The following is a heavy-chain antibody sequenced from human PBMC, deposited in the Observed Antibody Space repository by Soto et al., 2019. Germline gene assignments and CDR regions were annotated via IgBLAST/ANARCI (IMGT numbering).Heavy chain of an antibody. CDR1: GFSLSTSGVG. CDR2: IYWDDDK. CDR3: AHSVAAAGTGYYFDY. V-gene: IGHV2-5*02. D-gene: IGHD6-13*01. Sequence: SGPTLVNPTQTLTLTCTFSGFSLSTSGVGVGWIRQPPGKALEWLALIYWDDDKRYSPSLKSRLTITKDTSKNQVVLTMTNMDPVDTATYYCAHSVAAAGTGYYFDYWGQGTLVTVSS. J-gene: IGHJ4*02.